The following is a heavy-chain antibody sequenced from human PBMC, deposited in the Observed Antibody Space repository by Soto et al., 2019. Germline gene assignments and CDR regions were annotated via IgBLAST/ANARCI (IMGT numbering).Heavy chain of an antibody. CDR2: IWFDGSQQ. J-gene: IGHJ4*02. CDR1: GFIFSGNG. CDR3: ARDMNDNAYFD. V-gene: IGHV3-33*01. D-gene: IGHD3-16*01. Sequence: QVQLVESGGGVVQPGRSLRLSCAASGFIFSGNGMHWVRQAPGKGLEWVAMIWFDGSQQRYADSVQGRFIISRDNSKSRLELEMNRLRVEDTAVYYCARDMNDNAYFDWGQGTLVTVSS.